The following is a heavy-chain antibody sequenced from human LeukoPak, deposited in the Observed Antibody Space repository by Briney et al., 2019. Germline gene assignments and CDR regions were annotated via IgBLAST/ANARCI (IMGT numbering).Heavy chain of an antibody. Sequence: RSGGSLRLSCAASGFTFSSYSMNWVRQAPGKGLEWVSSISSSSSYIYYAGSVKGRFTISRDNAKNSLYLQMNSLRAEDTAVYYCAKAQSFWSGYRGALDLWGRGTLVTVSS. CDR3: AKAQSFWSGYRGALDL. J-gene: IGHJ2*01. CDR2: ISSSSSYI. CDR1: GFTFSSYS. D-gene: IGHD3-3*01. V-gene: IGHV3-21*01.